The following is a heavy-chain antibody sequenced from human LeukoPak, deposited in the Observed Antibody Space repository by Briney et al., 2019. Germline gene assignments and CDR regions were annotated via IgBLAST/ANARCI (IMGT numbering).Heavy chain of an antibody. CDR3: ARDTNAYYDFWSGYLGAFDI. J-gene: IGHJ3*02. Sequence: PSETLSLTCTVSGGSISSYYWSWIRQPLGKGLEWIGYIYYSGSTNYNPSLKSRVTISVDTSKNQFSLKLSSVTAADTAVYYCARDTNAYYDFWSGYLGAFDIWGQGTMVTVSS. D-gene: IGHD3-3*01. CDR2: IYYSGST. CDR1: GGSISSYY. V-gene: IGHV4-59*01.